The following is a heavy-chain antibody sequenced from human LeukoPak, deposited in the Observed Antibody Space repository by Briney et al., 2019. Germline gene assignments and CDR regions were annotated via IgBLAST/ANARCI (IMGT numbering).Heavy chain of an antibody. D-gene: IGHD2-15*01. CDR3: ARVDSGGGSPPFDY. CDR2: IYYSGST. V-gene: IGHV4-31*03. Sequence: SETLSLTCTVSGGSISSGGYYWSWIRQHPGKGLEWIGYIYYSGSTYYNPSLKSRVTISVDTSKNQFSLKLSSVTAADTAVYYCARVDSGGGSPPFDYWGQGTLVTVSS. CDR1: GGSISSGGYY. J-gene: IGHJ4*02.